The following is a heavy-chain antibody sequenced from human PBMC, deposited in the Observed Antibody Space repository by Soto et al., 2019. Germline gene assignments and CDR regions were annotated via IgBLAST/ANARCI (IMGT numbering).Heavy chain of an antibody. Sequence: ASVKVSCKASGYTFTRYAMHWVRQAPGQRLEWMGWINAGNGNTKYSQKFQGRVTITRDTSASTAYMELSSLRSEDTAVYYCARMPGHYCISTSCYYYYYGMDVWGQGTTVTV. V-gene: IGHV1-3*01. CDR1: GYTFTRYA. J-gene: IGHJ6*02. D-gene: IGHD2-2*01. CDR3: ARMPGHYCISTSCYYYYYGMDV. CDR2: INAGNGNT.